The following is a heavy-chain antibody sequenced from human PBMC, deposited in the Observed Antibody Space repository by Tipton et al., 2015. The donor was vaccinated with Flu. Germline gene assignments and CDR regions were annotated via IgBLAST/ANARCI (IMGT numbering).Heavy chain of an antibody. Sequence: SLRLSCVVSGFTFANAAMSWVRQAPGKGLEWVAAISISGDKTFYADPVRGRFTISRDSSTSTLYLQMHSVRVDDTAVYYCAKELRPNDYWGQGTLVSVSP. CDR3: AKELRPNDY. V-gene: IGHV3-23*01. CDR2: ISISGDKT. CDR1: GFTFANAA. J-gene: IGHJ4*02. D-gene: IGHD2-15*01.